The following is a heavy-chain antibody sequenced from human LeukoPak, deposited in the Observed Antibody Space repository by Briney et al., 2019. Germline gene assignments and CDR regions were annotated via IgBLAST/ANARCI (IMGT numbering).Heavy chain of an antibody. CDR2: TSSSGTYT. Sequence: GGSLRLSCAASGFTFSSYSINWVRQAPGKGLEWVSSTSSSGTYTSFADSAKGRFTISRDNAKNSLSLQMNSLRAEDTAVYYCARGSMGGTFDYWGQGTLVTVSA. CDR3: ARGSMGGTFDY. V-gene: IGHV3-21*06. D-gene: IGHD2/OR15-2a*01. J-gene: IGHJ4*02. CDR1: GFTFSSYS.